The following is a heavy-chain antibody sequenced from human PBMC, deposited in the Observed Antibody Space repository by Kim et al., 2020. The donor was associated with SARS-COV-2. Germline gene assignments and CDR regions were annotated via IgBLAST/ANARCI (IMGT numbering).Heavy chain of an antibody. D-gene: IGHD6-13*01. J-gene: IGHJ4*02. CDR3: ARDSSSWYGPFDY. V-gene: IGHV1-69*01. Sequence: SEHKCQSRVTITADEAKSTAYMELSSLRAEDTAVYYCARDSSSWYGPFDYWGQGTLVTVSS.